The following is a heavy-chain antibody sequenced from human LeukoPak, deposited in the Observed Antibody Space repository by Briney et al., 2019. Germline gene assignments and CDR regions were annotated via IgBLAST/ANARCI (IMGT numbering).Heavy chain of an antibody. Sequence: SVKVSCKASGGTFSSYAISWVRQAPGQGLEWMGGIIPIFGTANYAQKFQGRVTITTDESTSTAYMELSSLRSEDTAVYYCARDARYYYDSSGYYYFDYWGQGTLVTLSS. CDR2: IIPIFGTA. J-gene: IGHJ4*02. V-gene: IGHV1-69*05. CDR3: ARDARYYYDSSGYYYFDY. D-gene: IGHD3-22*01. CDR1: GGTFSSYA.